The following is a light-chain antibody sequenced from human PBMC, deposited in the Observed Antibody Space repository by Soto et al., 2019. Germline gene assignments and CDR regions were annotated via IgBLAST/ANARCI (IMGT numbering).Light chain of an antibody. CDR1: SSNIGSNS. CDR3: AAWDVGLKSVV. J-gene: IGLJ2*01. CDR2: SSN. Sequence: QTVVTQPPSASGTPGQRVTISCSGSSSNIGSNSVNWYQQLPGTAPKLLMYSSNQRPSGVPDRFSGSKSATSAPLAISGLQSEDEADYYCAAWDVGLKSVVFGGGTELTVL. V-gene: IGLV1-44*01.